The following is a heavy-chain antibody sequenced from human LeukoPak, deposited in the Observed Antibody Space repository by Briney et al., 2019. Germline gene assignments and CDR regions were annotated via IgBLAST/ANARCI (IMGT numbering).Heavy chain of an antibody. V-gene: IGHV3-7*01. CDR3: ARPTFGGVIVMDYFDY. J-gene: IGHJ4*02. Sequence: PGGSLRLSCAASGFTFSSYAMHWVRQAPGKGLEWVANIKQDGSEKYYVDSVKGRFTISRDNAKNSLYLQMNSLRAEDTAVYYCARPTFGGVIVMDYFDYWGQGTLVTVSS. CDR2: IKQDGSEK. D-gene: IGHD3-16*02. CDR1: GFTFSSYA.